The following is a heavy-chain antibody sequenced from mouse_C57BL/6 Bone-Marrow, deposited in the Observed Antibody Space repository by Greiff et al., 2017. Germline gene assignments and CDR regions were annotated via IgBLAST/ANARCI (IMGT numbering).Heavy chain of an antibody. CDR3: ARDAGGNLDY. CDR1: GFTFSDFY. V-gene: IGHV7-1*01. D-gene: IGHD1-1*02. Sequence: EVQVVESGGGLVQSGRSLRLSCATSGFTFSDFYMEWVRQAPGKGLEWIAASRNKANDYTTEYSASVKGRFIVSRDTSQSVLYLQMNALRAEDAAIYYCARDAGGNLDYWGQGTTLTVSS. J-gene: IGHJ2*01. CDR2: SRNKANDYTT.